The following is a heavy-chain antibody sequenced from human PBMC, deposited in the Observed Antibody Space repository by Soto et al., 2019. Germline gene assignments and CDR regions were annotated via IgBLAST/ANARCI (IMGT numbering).Heavy chain of an antibody. CDR2: IYYSGST. D-gene: IGHD6-6*01. Sequence: SETLSLTCIVSGGSISSSCYYWGGIRQPPGKGLEWIGSIYYSGSTYYNPSLKSRVTIYADTNKNQFYLKLSSVTAADTAVFYCGRHRPRNWFDSWGQGTLVPGSS. J-gene: IGHJ5*01. CDR1: GGSISSSCYY. CDR3: GRHRPRNWFDS. V-gene: IGHV4-39*01.